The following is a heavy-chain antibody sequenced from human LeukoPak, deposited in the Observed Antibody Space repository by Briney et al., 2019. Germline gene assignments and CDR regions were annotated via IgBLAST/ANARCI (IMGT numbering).Heavy chain of an antibody. CDR1: GFTFSSYS. Sequence: GRSLRLSCAASGFTFSSYSMNWVRQAPGKGLEWVSYISSSSSTIYYADSVKGRFTISRDNAKNSLYLQMNSLRAEDTAVYYCASEPGTTYYYDSSPDYWGQGTLVTVSS. CDR3: ASEPGTTYYYDSSPDY. J-gene: IGHJ4*02. D-gene: IGHD3-22*01. V-gene: IGHV3-48*04. CDR2: ISSSSSTI.